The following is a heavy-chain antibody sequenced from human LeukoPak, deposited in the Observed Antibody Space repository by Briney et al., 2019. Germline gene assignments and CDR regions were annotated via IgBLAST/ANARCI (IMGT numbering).Heavy chain of an antibody. CDR2: IIPIFGTA. J-gene: IGHJ4*02. V-gene: IGHV1-69*01. Sequence: SVKVSCKASGGTFRSYAISWVRQAPGQGLEWMGGIIPIFGTANYAQKFQGRVTITADESTSTAYMELSSLRSDDTAVYYCARDRSPYSSGWLPDYWGQGTLVTVSS. CDR3: ARDRSPYSSGWLPDY. D-gene: IGHD6-19*01. CDR1: GGTFRSYA.